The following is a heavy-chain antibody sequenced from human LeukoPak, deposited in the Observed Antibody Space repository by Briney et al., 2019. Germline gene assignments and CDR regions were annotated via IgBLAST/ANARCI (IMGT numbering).Heavy chain of an antibody. J-gene: IGHJ4*02. CDR3: ARVVVIYYFDY. CDR2: INHSGST. Sequence: PSETLSLTCVVYDESFSGYFWSWTRQPPGKGLEWIGEINHSGSTNYNPSLKSRVTILVDTSKNRFSLKLSSVTAADTAVYYCARVVVIYYFDYWGQGTLVTVSS. CDR1: DESFSGYF. V-gene: IGHV4-34*01. D-gene: IGHD3-22*01.